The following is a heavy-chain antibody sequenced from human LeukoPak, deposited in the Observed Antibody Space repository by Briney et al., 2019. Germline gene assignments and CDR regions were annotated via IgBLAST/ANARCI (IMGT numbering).Heavy chain of an antibody. V-gene: IGHV3-30*04. D-gene: IGHD3-3*01. CDR3: ARGKSGIFGVVISRYYHGMDV. CDR1: GFTFSSYA. CDR2: TSYDGSNE. J-gene: IGHJ6*02. Sequence: GGSLRLSCAASGFTFSSYAMHWVRQAPGKGLEWVAVTSYDGSNENYADSVKGRFTISRDNSKNTLYLQMHSLGAEDTAVYYCARGKSGIFGVVISRYYHGMDVWGRETTVTVSS.